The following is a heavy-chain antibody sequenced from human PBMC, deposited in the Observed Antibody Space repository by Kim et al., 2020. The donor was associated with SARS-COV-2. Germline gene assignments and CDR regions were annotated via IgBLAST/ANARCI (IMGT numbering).Heavy chain of an antibody. J-gene: IGHJ4*02. CDR2: INHSGST. D-gene: IGHD5-12*01. CDR3: ARAVGGYSGYGHSDY. CDR1: GGSFSGYY. V-gene: IGHV4-34*01. Sequence: SETLSLTCAVYGGSFSGYYWSWIRQPPGKGLEWIGEINHSGSTNYNPSLKSRVTISVDTSKNQFSLKLSSVTAADTAVYYCARAVGGYSGYGHSDYWGQGTLVTVSS.